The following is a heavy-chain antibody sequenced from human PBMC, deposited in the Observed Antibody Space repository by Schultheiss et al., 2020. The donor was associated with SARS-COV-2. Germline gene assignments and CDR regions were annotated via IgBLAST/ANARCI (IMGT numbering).Heavy chain of an antibody. J-gene: IGHJ4*02. D-gene: IGHD1-14*01. CDR1: GFTFSNYF. CDR3: AKGNPTRDYFDY. V-gene: IGHV3-33*06. CDR2: IWYEGNNK. Sequence: LSLTCAASGFTFSNYFMHWVRQAPGKGLEWVAVIWYEGNNKYYGDSVKGRFTISRDNSNNTLYLQMNSLRADDTAVYYCAKGNPTRDYFDYWGQGTLVTVSS.